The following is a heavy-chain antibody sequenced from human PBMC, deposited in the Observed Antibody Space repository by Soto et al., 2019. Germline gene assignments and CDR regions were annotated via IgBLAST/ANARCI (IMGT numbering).Heavy chain of an antibody. V-gene: IGHV5-10-1*01. J-gene: IGHJ6*02. CDR1: GYSFTSYW. CDR3: ARRKVANYYYYYGMDV. D-gene: IGHD5-12*01. CDR2: IDPSDSYT. Sequence: PGESLKISCKGSGYSFTSYWISWVRQMPGKGLEWMGRIDPSDSYTNYSPSFQGHVTTSADKSISTAYLQWSSLKASDTAMYYCARRKVANYYYYYGMDVWGQGTTVTVSS.